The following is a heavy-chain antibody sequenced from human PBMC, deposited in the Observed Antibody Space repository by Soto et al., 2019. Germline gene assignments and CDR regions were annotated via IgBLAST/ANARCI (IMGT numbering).Heavy chain of an antibody. CDR3: ARTDLLYGSLDY. CDR2: ISSSSSGR. D-gene: IGHD2-2*02. CDR1: GFTFSDYS. Sequence: EVQLVESGGGLVEPGGSLRLSCAASGFTFSDYSMNWVRQTPGKGLEGVSSISSSSSGRYHADSVMGRFTISRDNAKNSLYLQMNSLRAEDTAVYYCARTDLLYGSLDYWGQGTLVTVSS. V-gene: IGHV3-21*01. J-gene: IGHJ4*02.